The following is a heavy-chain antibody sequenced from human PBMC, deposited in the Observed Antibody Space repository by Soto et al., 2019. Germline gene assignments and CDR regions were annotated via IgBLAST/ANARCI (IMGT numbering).Heavy chain of an antibody. CDR1: GYRFTNHG. D-gene: IGHD2-8*01. CDR3: ARSWGVHRDIDY. V-gene: IGHV1-18*01. CDR2: ISGNDGKT. J-gene: IGHJ4*02. Sequence: ASVKVSCKASGYRFTNHGISWVRQAPGQGLEWMGWISGNDGKTKYARKFQGLVTMNGDTSLSTVYMDLSRLRSDETAVYYCARSWGVHRDIDYWGQGTLVTVSS.